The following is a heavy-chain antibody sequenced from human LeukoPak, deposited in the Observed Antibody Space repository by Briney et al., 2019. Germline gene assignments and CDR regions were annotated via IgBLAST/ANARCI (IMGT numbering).Heavy chain of an antibody. CDR3: ARVEAAAGLYYFDY. Sequence: GGSLRLSCAASGFTFSSYWMHWVRQAPGKGLVWVSRISADGSAANYADSVKGRFTVSRDNAKNSLYLQMNSLRAEDTAVYYCARVEAAAGLYYFDYWGQGTLVTVSS. V-gene: IGHV3-74*01. CDR1: GFTFSSYW. CDR2: ISADGSAA. D-gene: IGHD6-13*01. J-gene: IGHJ4*02.